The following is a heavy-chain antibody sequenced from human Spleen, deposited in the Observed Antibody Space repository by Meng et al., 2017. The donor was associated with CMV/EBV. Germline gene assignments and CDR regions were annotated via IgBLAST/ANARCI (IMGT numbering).Heavy chain of an antibody. Sequence: SVKVSCKASGGTFSSYTISWVRQAPGQGLEWMGRVIPILGIANYAQKFQGRVTITADKSTSTAYMELSSLRSEDTAVYYCARDRVDIVASYYGMDVWGQGTTVTVSS. CDR3: ARDRVDIVASYYGMDV. CDR1: GGTFSSYT. J-gene: IGHJ6*02. CDR2: VIPILGIA. D-gene: IGHD5-12*01. V-gene: IGHV1-69*04.